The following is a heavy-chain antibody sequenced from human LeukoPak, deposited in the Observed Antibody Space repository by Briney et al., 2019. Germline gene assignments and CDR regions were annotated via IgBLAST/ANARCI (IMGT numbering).Heavy chain of an antibody. J-gene: IGHJ4*02. V-gene: IGHV3-23*01. Sequence: PGGSLRLSCAASGFTFATYAMGWVRQPPGKGLEWVSTTSDSGGRTHYADSVQGRFTISRDNSKNTLYLQINNLRAEDTAIYYCDASDFWGQGTLVTVSS. CDR1: GFTFATYA. CDR3: DASDF. CDR2: TSDSGGRT.